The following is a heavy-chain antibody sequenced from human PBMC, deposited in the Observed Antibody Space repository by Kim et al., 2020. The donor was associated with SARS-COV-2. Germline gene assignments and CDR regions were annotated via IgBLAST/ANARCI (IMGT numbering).Heavy chain of an antibody. CDR1: GYTFTRDW. CDR2: INRDGSER. V-gene: IGHV3-7*01. CDR3: ARFGFSFGLDL. D-gene: IGHD3-10*01. J-gene: IGHJ6*02. Sequence: GGSLRLSCAASGYTFTRDWMSWVRQAPGKGLEWVANINRDGSERYYADSVMGRFTISRDNAKNSLYLQTNSLRAEDTAIYYCARFGFSFGLDLWGQGTTVTVSS.